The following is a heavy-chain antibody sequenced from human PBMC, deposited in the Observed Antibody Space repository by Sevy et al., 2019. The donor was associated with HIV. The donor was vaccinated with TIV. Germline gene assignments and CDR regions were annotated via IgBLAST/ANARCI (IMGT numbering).Heavy chain of an antibody. CDR2: IYWNDDK. V-gene: IGHV2-5*01. D-gene: IGHD3-3*01. CDR3: AHGRVTIFGVVINGFDY. CDR1: GFSLSTSGVG. J-gene: IGHJ4*02. Sequence: SGPTLVKPTQTLTLTCTFSGFSLSTSGVGVGWIRQPPGKALEGLALIYWNDDKRYSPSLKSRLTITKDNSKNQVVLTMTNMDPVDTATYYCAHGRVTIFGVVINGFDYWGQGTLVTVSS.